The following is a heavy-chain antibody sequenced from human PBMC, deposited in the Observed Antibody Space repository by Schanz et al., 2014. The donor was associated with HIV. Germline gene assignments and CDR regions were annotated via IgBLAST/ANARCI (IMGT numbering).Heavy chain of an antibody. V-gene: IGHV1-8*01. CDR2: MNPSTGNS. CDR1: GYTFINYD. CDR3: ARGPKWEGLMDV. J-gene: IGHJ6*02. Sequence: QVQLVQSGAEVKKPGASVKVSCKASGYTFINYDIHWVRQASGLGLEWMGWMNPSTGNSGYPQMFQVRVTMTRDTSISTAYLEVDSLKSEDTAVYYCARGPKWEGLMDVWGQGTTVIVSS. D-gene: IGHD1-26*01.